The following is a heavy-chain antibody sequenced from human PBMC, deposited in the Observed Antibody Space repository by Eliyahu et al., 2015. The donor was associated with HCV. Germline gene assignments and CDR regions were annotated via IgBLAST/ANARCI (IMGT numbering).Heavy chain of an antibody. CDR3: AKDYCSSTSCYIVYYYYGMDV. CDR2: ISYDGSNK. V-gene: IGHV3-30*18. D-gene: IGHD2-2*02. Sequence: GKGLEWVAVISYDGSNKYYADSVKGRFTISRDNSKNTLYLQMNSLRAEDTAVYYCAKDYCSSTSCYIVYYYYGMDVWGQGTTVTVSS. J-gene: IGHJ6*02.